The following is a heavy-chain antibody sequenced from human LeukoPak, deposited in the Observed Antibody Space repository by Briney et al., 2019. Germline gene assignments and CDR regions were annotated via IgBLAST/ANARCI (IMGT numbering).Heavy chain of an antibody. J-gene: IGHJ5*02. CDR1: GYTFTGYY. CDR3: ARVRGYGFWNEFDP. Sequence: ASVKVSCKASGYTFTGYYIHWVRQAPGQGLEWMGWINPISGGANYTQKFQGRVTMSRDTSISTAYMELSSLRSDDTAVYYCARVRGYGFWNEFDPWGQGTLVTVSS. D-gene: IGHD3-3*01. V-gene: IGHV1-2*02. CDR2: INPISGGA.